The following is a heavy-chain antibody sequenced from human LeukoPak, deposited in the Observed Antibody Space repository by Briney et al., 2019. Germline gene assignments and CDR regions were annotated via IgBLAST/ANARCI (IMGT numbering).Heavy chain of an antibody. Sequence: GGSLRLSCTASGFTFSSYAMHWVRQAPGKELEYVSSITSNGDSTQYARSVKGRFTISRDNSKDTVYLQMGSLRSEDMAVYYCARGPYHMLFMPTWFDTWGQGTVVTVSS. CDR3: ARGPYHMLFMPTWFDT. D-gene: IGHD2/OR15-2a*01. J-gene: IGHJ5*02. CDR2: ITSNGDST. CDR1: GFTFSSYA. V-gene: IGHV3-64*01.